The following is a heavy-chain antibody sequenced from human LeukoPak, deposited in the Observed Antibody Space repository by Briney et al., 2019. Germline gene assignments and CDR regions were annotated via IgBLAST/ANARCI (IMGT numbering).Heavy chain of an antibody. CDR3: ASSSGSCSRTSCYSS. J-gene: IGHJ5*02. Sequence: GGSLRLSCAASGFTFSSYWMHWVRQAPGKGLVWVSRINSDGSSTSYADSVKGRFTISRDNAKNTLYLQMNSLRAEDTAVYYCASSSGSCSRTSCYSSWGQGTLVTVSS. V-gene: IGHV3-74*01. CDR2: INSDGSST. CDR1: GFTFSSYW. D-gene: IGHD2-2*01.